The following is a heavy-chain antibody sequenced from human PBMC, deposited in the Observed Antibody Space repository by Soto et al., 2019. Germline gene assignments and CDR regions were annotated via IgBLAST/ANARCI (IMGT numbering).Heavy chain of an antibody. CDR3: ARERAYCSSTSCYVRAYYYYMDV. CDR2: IIPILGIA. Sequence: QVQLVQSGAEVKKPGSSVKVSCKASGGTFSSYTISWVRQAPGQGLEWMGRIIPILGIANYAQKFQGRVTITADKSTSTAYMELSSLRSEDTAVYYCARERAYCSSTSCYVRAYYYYMDVWGKGTTVTVSS. J-gene: IGHJ6*03. CDR1: GGTFSSYT. D-gene: IGHD2-2*01. V-gene: IGHV1-69*08.